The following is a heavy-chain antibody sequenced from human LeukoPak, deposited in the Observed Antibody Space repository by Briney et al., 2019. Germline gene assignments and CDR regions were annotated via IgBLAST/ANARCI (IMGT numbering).Heavy chain of an antibody. D-gene: IGHD3-9*01. V-gene: IGHV3-21*01. CDR1: GFPFSSFY. CDR3: AREARITYYDILTGLDY. J-gene: IGHJ4*02. Sequence: GGSLRLSCAASGFPFSSFYMNWVRQAPGKGLEWVSSISSSSSYIYYADSVKGRFTISRDNAKNSLYLQMNSLRAEDTAVYYCAREARITYYDILTGLDYWGQGTLVTVSS. CDR2: ISSSSSYI.